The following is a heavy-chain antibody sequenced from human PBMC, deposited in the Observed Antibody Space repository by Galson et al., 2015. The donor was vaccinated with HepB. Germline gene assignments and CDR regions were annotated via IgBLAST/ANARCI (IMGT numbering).Heavy chain of an antibody. V-gene: IGHV3-23*01. CDR1: GFTFSSYA. Sequence: SLRLSCAASGFTFSSYAMSWVRQAPGKGLEWVSAISGSGGSTYYADSVKGRFTISRDNSKNTLYLQMNSLRAEDTAVYYCAKDMGSIVGANDDAFDIWGQGTMVTVSS. CDR3: AKDMGSIVGANDDAFDI. CDR2: ISGSGGST. D-gene: IGHD1-26*01. J-gene: IGHJ3*02.